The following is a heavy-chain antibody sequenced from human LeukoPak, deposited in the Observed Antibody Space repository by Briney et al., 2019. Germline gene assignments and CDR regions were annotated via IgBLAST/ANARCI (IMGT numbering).Heavy chain of an antibody. J-gene: IGHJ4*02. CDR3: ARGGYYGSGSYYALDY. CDR1: GGTFSSYA. CDR2: IIPIFGTA. Sequence: SVKVSYKASGGTFSSYAISWVRQAPGQGLEWMGGIIPIFGTANYAQKFQGRVTITADESTSTAYKELSSLRSEDTAVYYCARGGYYGSGSYYALDYWGQGTLVTVSS. D-gene: IGHD3-10*01. V-gene: IGHV1-69*01.